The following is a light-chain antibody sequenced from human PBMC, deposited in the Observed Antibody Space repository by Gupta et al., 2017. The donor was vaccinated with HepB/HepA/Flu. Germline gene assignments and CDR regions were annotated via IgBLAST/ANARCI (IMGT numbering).Light chain of an antibody. J-gene: IGLJ3*02. CDR3: QSAFNKTSPWV. Sequence: SELTQPHSLSVSPGQTARITCPGDELPRQYADWYQLKPGQAPVLVISKDTQRPSGIPERFSGSTIGPTITLIIERVQPEDEADYYCQSAFNKTSPWVFGGGTKLTVL. CDR1: ELPRQY. V-gene: IGLV3-25*03. CDR2: KDT.